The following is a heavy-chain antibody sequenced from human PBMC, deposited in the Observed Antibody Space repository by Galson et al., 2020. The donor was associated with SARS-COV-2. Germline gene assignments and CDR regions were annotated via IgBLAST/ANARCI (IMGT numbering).Heavy chain of an antibody. CDR3: ARARRITIFGVVTYMDV. J-gene: IGHJ6*03. Sequence: SETLSLTCTVSGGSLSSYYWSWIRQPPGKGLEWIGYVYYSGGTNYNPSLKSRVTISVDTSKNHFSLKLSSVTAADTAVYYCARARRITIFGVVTYMDVWGKGITVTVSS. D-gene: IGHD3-3*01. CDR1: GGSLSSYY. CDR2: VYYSGGT. V-gene: IGHV4-59*01.